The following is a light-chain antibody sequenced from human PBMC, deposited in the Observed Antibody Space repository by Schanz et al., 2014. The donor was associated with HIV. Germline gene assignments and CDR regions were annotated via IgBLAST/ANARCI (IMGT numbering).Light chain of an antibody. Sequence: ETVLTQSPATLSLSPGETATLSCRASQHITNYLAWYQQKPGQAPRLLIYGASSRATGIPDRFSDSGSGTEFSRTISSLEPEDVAVYYCQQRYSGWTFGQGTKVEIK. CDR1: QHITNY. J-gene: IGKJ1*01. CDR2: GAS. CDR3: QQRYSGWT. V-gene: IGKV3-11*01.